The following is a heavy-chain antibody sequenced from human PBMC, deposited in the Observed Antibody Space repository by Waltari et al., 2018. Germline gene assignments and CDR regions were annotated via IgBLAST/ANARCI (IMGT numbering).Heavy chain of an antibody. CDR3: ARRPYYYDSSGNFDY. CDR2: IYHSGST. D-gene: IGHD3-22*01. V-gene: IGHV4-4*02. CDR1: GGSISSRNW. Sequence: QVQLQESGTGLVKPSGTLSLTCAVYGGSISSRNWWSWVRQPPGKGLEWIGEIYHSGSTNYNPSLKSRVTISVDKSKNQFSLKLSSVTAADTAVYYCARRPYYYDSSGNFDYWGQGTLVTVSS. J-gene: IGHJ4*02.